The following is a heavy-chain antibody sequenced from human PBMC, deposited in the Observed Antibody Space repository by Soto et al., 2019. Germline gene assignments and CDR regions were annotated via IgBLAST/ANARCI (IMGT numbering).Heavy chain of an antibody. J-gene: IGHJ4*02. CDR1: GYTFTSYA. V-gene: IGHV1-3*01. CDR3: ARVGVGYCSSTSCYIRGFDY. Sequence: QVQLVQSGAEVKKPGASVKVSCKASGYTFTSYAMHWVRQAPGQRLEWMGWINAGNGNTKYSQKFQGRVTITRDTSARTAYMELSSLRSEDTAVYYCARVGVGYCSSTSCYIRGFDYWGQGTLVTVSS. D-gene: IGHD2-2*02. CDR2: INAGNGNT.